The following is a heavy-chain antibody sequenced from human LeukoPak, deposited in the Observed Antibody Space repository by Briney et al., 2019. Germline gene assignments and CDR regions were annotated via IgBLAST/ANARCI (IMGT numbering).Heavy chain of an antibody. D-gene: IGHD3-10*01. V-gene: IGHV5-51*01. CDR3: ARYYGSGSYPTLSFDY. J-gene: IGHJ4*02. CDR2: IYPGDSDT. Sequence: GESLKISCKGSGYSFTSYWIGWVRQMPGKGLEWMGIIYPGDSDTRYSPSFQGQVTISADKSISTAYLQWSSLKASDTAMYDCARYYGSGSYPTLSFDYWGQGTLVTVSS. CDR1: GYSFTSYW.